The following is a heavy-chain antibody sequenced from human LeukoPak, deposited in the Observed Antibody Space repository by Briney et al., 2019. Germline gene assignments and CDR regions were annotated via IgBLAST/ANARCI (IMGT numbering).Heavy chain of an antibody. V-gene: IGHV3-11*01. Sequence: GGSLRLSCAASGFTFSDYYMSWIRQAPGKGLEWVSYISSSGSTIYYADSVKGRFTISRDNAKNSLYLQMNSLRAEDTAVYYCARDRGRYGDYAAPRHVDYWGQGTLVTVSS. CDR3: ARDRGRYGDYAAPRHVDY. CDR1: GFTFSDYY. D-gene: IGHD4-17*01. J-gene: IGHJ4*02. CDR2: ISSSGSTI.